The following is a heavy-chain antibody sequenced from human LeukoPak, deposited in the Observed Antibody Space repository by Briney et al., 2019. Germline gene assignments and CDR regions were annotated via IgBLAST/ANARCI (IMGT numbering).Heavy chain of an antibody. CDR1: GFTFSSYG. V-gene: IGHV3-33*01. D-gene: IGHD3-10*01. CDR3: ARDGRGYSFDD. Sequence: QPGRSLRLSCAASGFTFSSYGMHWVRQAPGKGLEWVAVIWYDGSNKYYADSVKGRFTISRDNSKNTLYLQMNSLRADDTAVYYCARDGRGYSFDDWGQGTLVTVSS. CDR2: IWYDGSNK. J-gene: IGHJ4*02.